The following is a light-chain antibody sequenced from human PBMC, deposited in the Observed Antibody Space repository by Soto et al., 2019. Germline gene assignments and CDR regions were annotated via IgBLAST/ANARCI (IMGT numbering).Light chain of an antibody. CDR2: DAS. CDR3: QQLNTFPPFFT. CDR1: QDISNY. J-gene: IGKJ3*01. Sequence: DIQMTQSPSSLSASVGDRVTITCQASQDISNYLNWYQQKPGKAPKLLIYDASNLETGVPSRFSGSGSGTDFTFTISSLQPEDFATYYCQQLNTFPPFFTFGPGTKVDIK. V-gene: IGKV1-33*01.